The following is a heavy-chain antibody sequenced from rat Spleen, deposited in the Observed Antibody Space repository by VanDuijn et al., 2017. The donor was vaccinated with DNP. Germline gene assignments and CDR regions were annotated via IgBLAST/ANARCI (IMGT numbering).Heavy chain of an antibody. CDR2: IGYDGVGT. CDR1: GFTFSAYY. V-gene: IGHV5-22*01. CDR3: VRWNSGHFDY. D-gene: IGHD4-3*01. Sequence: EVQLVESGGGLVQPGRSLKLSCAASGFTFSAYYMAWVRQAPTKGLECVAYIGYDGVGTYCGESVRGRFTISRDNAKSTLHLQMNSLRSEDMATYYCVRWNSGHFDYWGQGVMVTVSS. J-gene: IGHJ2*01.